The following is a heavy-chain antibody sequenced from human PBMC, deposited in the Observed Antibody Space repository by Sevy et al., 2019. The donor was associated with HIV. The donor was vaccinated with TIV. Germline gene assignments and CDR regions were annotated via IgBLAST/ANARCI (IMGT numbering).Heavy chain of an antibody. J-gene: IGHJ6*02. CDR2: ISGSGSST. V-gene: IGHV3-23*01. CDR3: AKTINSGGGVVPAANYYYYGLDV. Sequence: GGSLRLSCAASGFTFSTYAMTWVRQAPGGGLEWVSVISGSGSSTYYADSVKGRFTISRDNSKNTLYLQMNSLRAEDTAVYYCAKTINSGGGVVPAANYYYYGLDVWGQGTTVTVSS. CDR1: GFTFSTYA. D-gene: IGHD2-2*01.